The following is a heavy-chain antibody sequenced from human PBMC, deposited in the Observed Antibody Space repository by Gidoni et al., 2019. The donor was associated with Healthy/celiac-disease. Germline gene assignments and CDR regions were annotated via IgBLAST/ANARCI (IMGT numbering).Heavy chain of an antibody. J-gene: IGHJ5*02. CDR2: INHSGST. D-gene: IGHD1-26*01. Sequence: QVQLQQWGAGLLKPSETLSLTCAVYGGSFIGYYWSWIRQPPGKGLEWIGEINHSGSTNYNPSLKSRVTISVDTSKNQFSLKLSSVTAADTAVYYCARGPRRAPNRRANWFDPWGQGTLVTVSS. CDR1: GGSFIGYY. CDR3: ARGPRRAPNRRANWFDP. V-gene: IGHV4-34*01.